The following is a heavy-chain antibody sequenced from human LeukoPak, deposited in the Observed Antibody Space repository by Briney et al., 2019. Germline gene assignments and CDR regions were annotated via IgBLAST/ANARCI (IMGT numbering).Heavy chain of an antibody. Sequence: GGSLRLSCAASGFTFTTYWMHWVRQAPGKGLEWVSGISWNSGSIGYADSVKGRFTISRDNAKNSLYLQMNSLRAEDTALYYCAKGSVAGTADLDYWGQGTLVTVSS. J-gene: IGHJ4*02. CDR1: GFTFTTYW. CDR3: AKGSVAGTADLDY. D-gene: IGHD6-19*01. CDR2: ISWNSGSI. V-gene: IGHV3-9*01.